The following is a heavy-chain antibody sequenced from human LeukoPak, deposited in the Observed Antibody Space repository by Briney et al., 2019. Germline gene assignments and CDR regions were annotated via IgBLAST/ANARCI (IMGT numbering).Heavy chain of an antibody. CDR3: ARGGAVLQPYFSTS. Sequence: GGSLRLSCAASGFTFSTYSMHWVRQTPGKGLEWVSSISSASSFIYYADSLKGRFTISRDNANNSLYLQMNGLRVEDTAVYYCARGGAVLQPYFSTSWGQGTLVTVSS. CDR1: GFTFSTYS. CDR2: ISSASSFI. V-gene: IGHV3-21*01. J-gene: IGHJ4*02. D-gene: IGHD5/OR15-5a*01.